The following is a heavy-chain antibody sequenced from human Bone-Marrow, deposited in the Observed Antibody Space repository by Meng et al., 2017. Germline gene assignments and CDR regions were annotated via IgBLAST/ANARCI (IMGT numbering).Heavy chain of an antibody. CDR1: GFTFSSYA. CDR2: ISYDGSNK. J-gene: IGHJ4*02. D-gene: IGHD4-17*01. V-gene: IGHV3-30*01. Sequence: GGSLRLSCAASGFTFSSYAMHWVRQAPGKGLEWVAVISYDGSNKYYADSVKGRFTISRDNSKNTLYLQMNSLRAEDTAVYYCASGQYGDVADHFDYWGQGTLVTGSS. CDR3: ASGQYGDVADHFDY.